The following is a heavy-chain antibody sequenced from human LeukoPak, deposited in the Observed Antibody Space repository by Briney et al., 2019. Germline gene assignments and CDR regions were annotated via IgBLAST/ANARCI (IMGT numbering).Heavy chain of an antibody. Sequence: PGRSLRLSCAASGFTFDDYAMHWVRHAPGKGLEWVPGISWNRGSIGYADSVKGRFTISRDNAKNSLYLQMNSLRAEDTALYYCAKDAVGFGELLVQTGPFDYWGQGTLVTVSS. J-gene: IGHJ4*02. CDR1: GFTFDDYA. CDR2: ISWNRGSI. V-gene: IGHV3-9*01. D-gene: IGHD3-10*01. CDR3: AKDAVGFGELLVQTGPFDY.